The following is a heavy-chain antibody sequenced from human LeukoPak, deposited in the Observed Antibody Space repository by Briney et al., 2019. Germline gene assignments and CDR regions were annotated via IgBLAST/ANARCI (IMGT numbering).Heavy chain of an antibody. J-gene: IGHJ4*02. D-gene: IGHD5/OR15-5a*01. Sequence: GGSLRLSCAASGFTFKSYSMNWVRQAPGKGLEWVSTISSYGTYIYYANSVKGRFTISRDNAENSLYLQMDSLRADDTAVYYCARDLSLGDPAVFDFWGRGTLVTVSS. V-gene: IGHV3-21*01. CDR2: ISSYGTYI. CDR3: ARDLSLGDPAVFDF. CDR1: GFTFKSYS.